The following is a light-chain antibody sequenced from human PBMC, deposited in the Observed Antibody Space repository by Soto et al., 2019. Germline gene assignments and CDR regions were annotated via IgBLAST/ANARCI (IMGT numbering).Light chain of an antibody. CDR1: RSDVGGYNY. V-gene: IGLV2-14*01. CDR3: SSYTSSSTLV. J-gene: IGLJ1*01. Sequence: SVLTQPASVSGSPGQSITISCTGTRSDVGGYNYVSWYQQHPGKAPKLMIYEVSNRPSGVSNRFSGSKSGNTASLTISGLQAEDEADYYCSSYTSSSTLVVGTGTKLTVL. CDR2: EVS.